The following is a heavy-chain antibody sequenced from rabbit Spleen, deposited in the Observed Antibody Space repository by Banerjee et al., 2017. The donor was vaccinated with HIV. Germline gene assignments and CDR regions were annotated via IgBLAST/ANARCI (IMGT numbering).Heavy chain of an antibody. CDR3: ARDTSSSITSYGMDL. CDR2: IDAGSSGFA. D-gene: IGHD1-1*01. CDR1: GVSFSSSSY. J-gene: IGHJ6*01. V-gene: IGHV1S40*01. Sequence: QSLEESGGDLVKPGASLTLTCTASGVSFSSSSYVCWVRQAPGKGLEWIACIDAGSSGFAYLANWAKGRFKCSKSSSTTETLKMTRLTAADKATYFCARDTSSSITSYGMDLWGQGTLVTVS.